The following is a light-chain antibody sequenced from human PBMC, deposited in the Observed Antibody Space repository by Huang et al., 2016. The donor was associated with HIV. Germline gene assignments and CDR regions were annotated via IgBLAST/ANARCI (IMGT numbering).Light chain of an antibody. CDR1: QSVSRY. CDR3: QQRSNLIT. Sequence: EIVLTQSPATLSLTPGERATLSCRASQSVSRYLAWYQQKPGRAPRLLIDDASNRATGIPARFSCSGSGTDFTLTISSLEPEDFAVYYCQQRSNLITFGGGTKVEIK. CDR2: DAS. J-gene: IGKJ4*01. V-gene: IGKV3-11*01.